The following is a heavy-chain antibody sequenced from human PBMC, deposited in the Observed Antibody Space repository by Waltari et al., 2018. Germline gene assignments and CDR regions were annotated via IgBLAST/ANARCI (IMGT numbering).Heavy chain of an antibody. Sequence: EVQLLESGGGLVQPGGSLRLSCAASGFTFSSYAMSLVRQAPGKGLEWVSAISGSGGSTYYADSVKGRFTISRDNSKNTLYLQMNSLRAEDTAVYYCAKGAANGVQGAASFDYWGQGTLVTVSS. CDR2: ISGSGGST. CDR1: GFTFSSYA. D-gene: IGHD2-8*01. J-gene: IGHJ4*02. V-gene: IGHV3-23*01. CDR3: AKGAANGVQGAASFDY.